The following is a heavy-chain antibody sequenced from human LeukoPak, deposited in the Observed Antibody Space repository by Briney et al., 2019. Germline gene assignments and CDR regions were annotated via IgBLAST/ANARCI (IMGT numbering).Heavy chain of an antibody. CDR2: ISFDGSDA. Sequence: GGSLRLSCAASGLTFSGFWMHWVRQAPGKGLVWVSCISFDGSDATYADSVKGRFTISRDNAKNSVYLQMNSLGADDTAVYYCATYSILNAREFRYWGQGTLVTVTS. D-gene: IGHD4-11*01. CDR3: ATYSILNAREFRY. CDR1: GLTFSGFW. J-gene: IGHJ1*01. V-gene: IGHV3-74*01.